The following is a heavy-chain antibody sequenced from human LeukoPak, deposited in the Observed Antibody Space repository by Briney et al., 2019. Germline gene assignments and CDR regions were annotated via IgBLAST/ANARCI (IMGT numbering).Heavy chain of an antibody. D-gene: IGHD3-22*01. CDR2: IYYSGNT. Sequence: PSETLSLTCTVSGGSISSSTYYWGWIRQPPGKGLEWIGSIYYSGNTYYNPSLKSRVTLSVDTSKNQFSLQLSSVTAADTAMYYCARQRDDSGYPRMSYFWGQGTLVTVSS. CDR1: GGSISSSTYY. V-gene: IGHV4-39*01. CDR3: ARQRDDSGYPRMSYF. J-gene: IGHJ4*02.